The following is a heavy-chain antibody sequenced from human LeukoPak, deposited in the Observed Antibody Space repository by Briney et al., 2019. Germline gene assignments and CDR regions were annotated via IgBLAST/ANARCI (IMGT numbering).Heavy chain of an antibody. V-gene: IGHV4-61*02. CDR2: IYTSGST. D-gene: IGHD3-22*01. CDR3: ARDSGYYPPSYYYYMDV. CDR1: GGSISSGSYY. Sequence: PSQTLSLTCTVSGGSISSGSYYWSWIRQPAGKGLEWIGRIYTSGSTNYNPSLKSRVTISVDTSKNQFSLKLSSVTAADTAVYYCARDSGYYPPSYYYYMDVWGKGTTVTVSS. J-gene: IGHJ6*03.